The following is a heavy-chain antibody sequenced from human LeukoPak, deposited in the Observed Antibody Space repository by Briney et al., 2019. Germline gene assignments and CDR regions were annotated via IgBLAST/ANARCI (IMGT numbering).Heavy chain of an antibody. CDR1: GFTFSSYS. Sequence: GGSLRLSCAASGFTFSSYSMNWVRQAPGKGLEWVSSISSSSSYIYYADSVKGRFTISRDNAKSSLYLQMNSLRAEDTAVYYCARDLYYDILTGYYLDSDAFDIWGQGTMVTVSS. V-gene: IGHV3-21*01. D-gene: IGHD3-9*01. CDR2: ISSSSSYI. J-gene: IGHJ3*02. CDR3: ARDLYYDILTGYYLDSDAFDI.